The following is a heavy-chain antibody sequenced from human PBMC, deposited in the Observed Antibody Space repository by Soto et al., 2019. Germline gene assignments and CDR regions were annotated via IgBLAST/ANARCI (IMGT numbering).Heavy chain of an antibody. CDR1: GLPFSNFA. Sequence: GGSLRLSCAASGLPFSNFAMVWVRQTPAKRLEWVAIISADGSSTGYLDSVKGRFSISRDNSRNILFLQMNSLRADDTAMYYCASASTPTEYWGQGTQVTVSS. V-gene: IGHV3-23*03. CDR2: ISADGSST. J-gene: IGHJ4*02. D-gene: IGHD4-17*01. CDR3: ASASTPTEY.